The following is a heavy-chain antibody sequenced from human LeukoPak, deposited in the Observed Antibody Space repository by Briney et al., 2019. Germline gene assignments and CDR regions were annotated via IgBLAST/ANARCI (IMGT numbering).Heavy chain of an antibody. D-gene: IGHD2-2*02. V-gene: IGHV3-23*01. CDR2: ISGSGSST. CDR1: GFSLSSYA. J-gene: IGHJ4*02. CDR3: AKDQEILVVPAAINY. Sequence: GGSLRLSCTASGFSLSSYAMSWVRQAPGKGLEWVSSISGSGSSTHYADSVKSRFTISRDNSKNTLFLLMNSLRAEDTAVYYCAKDQEILVVPAAINYWGQGTLVTVSS.